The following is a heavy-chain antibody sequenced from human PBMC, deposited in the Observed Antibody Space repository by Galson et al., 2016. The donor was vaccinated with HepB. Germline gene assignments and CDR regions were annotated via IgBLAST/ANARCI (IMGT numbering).Heavy chain of an antibody. D-gene: IGHD3-10*01. CDR3: AKGVYTSGSEYGMDV. V-gene: IGHV3-30*18. J-gene: IGHJ6*02. CDR2: VSYDGYSK. Sequence: SLRLSCAASGFFFSNYGMHWVRQAPGKGLAWVAVVSYDGYSKYYADSVKGRFTISRDDSKTTMYLQMNSLRVEDTPVYYCAKGVYTSGSEYGMDVWGQGTTVTVSS. CDR1: GFFFSNYG.